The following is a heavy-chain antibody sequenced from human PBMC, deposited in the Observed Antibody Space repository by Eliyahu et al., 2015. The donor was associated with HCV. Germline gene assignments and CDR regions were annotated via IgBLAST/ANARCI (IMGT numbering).Heavy chain of an antibody. CDR3: ARFKFGPYYYYGMDV. CDR2: ISSSGSTI. V-gene: IGHV3-48*03. D-gene: IGHD3-10*01. Sequence: EVQLVESGGGLVQPGGSLRLSCAASGFTFXSYEMNWVRQAPGKGLEWVSYISSSGSTIYYADSVKGRFTISRDNAKNSLYLQMNSLRAEDTAVYYCARFKFGPYYYYGMDVWGQGTTVTVSS. CDR1: GFTFXSYE. J-gene: IGHJ6*02.